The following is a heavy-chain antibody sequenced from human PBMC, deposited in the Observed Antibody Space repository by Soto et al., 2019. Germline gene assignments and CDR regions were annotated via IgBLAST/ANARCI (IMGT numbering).Heavy chain of an antibody. CDR1: GDSISGGASF. Sequence: SETLSLTCTVSGDSISGGASFWSWIHQPPGKGLEWIANVYYSGSSYYNPSLKSRLTISVGTTKNQFSLQLKSMTAADTAVYYCAKLSCTSSTCYFPGWFDPWGQGTLVTVSS. J-gene: IGHJ5*02. CDR2: VYYSGSS. D-gene: IGHD2-2*01. V-gene: IGHV4-31*03. CDR3: AKLSCTSSTCYFPGWFDP.